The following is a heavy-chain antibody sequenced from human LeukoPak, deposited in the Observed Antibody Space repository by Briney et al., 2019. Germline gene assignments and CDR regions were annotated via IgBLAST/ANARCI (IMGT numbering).Heavy chain of an antibody. CDR1: GGSISNYY. Sequence: SETLSLTCTVSGGSISNYYWSWIRQPPGKGLEWIGYIYYSGSTNYNPSLKSRVTISIHTSKTQFSLKLSSVTAADTAVYYCARSLYYYDSSGSGGFDYWGQGTLVTVSS. D-gene: IGHD3-22*01. V-gene: IGHV4-59*08. J-gene: IGHJ4*02. CDR2: IYYSGST. CDR3: ARSLYYYDSSGSGGFDY.